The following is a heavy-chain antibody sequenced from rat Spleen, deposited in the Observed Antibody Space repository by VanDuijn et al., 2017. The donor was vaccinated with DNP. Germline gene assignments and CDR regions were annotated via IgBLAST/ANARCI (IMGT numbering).Heavy chain of an antibody. CDR1: GFTFSNYG. V-gene: IGHV5-25*01. J-gene: IGHJ3*01. CDR3: TAGDISRWFAY. Sequence: EVQLVESGGGLVQPGRSMKLSCAASGFTFSNYGMAWVRQAPTKDLEWVASITNSGGSTYYRDSVKGRFTISRDNAKSTLYLQMDSLRSEDTATYDCTAGDISRWFAYWGQGTLVTVSS. D-gene: IGHD2-7*01. CDR2: ITNSGGST.